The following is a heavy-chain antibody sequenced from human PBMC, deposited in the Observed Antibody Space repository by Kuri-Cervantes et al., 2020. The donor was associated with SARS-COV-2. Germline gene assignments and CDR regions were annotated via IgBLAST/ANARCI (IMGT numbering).Heavy chain of an antibody. D-gene: IGHD3-3*01. CDR2: ISDDAKKK. V-gene: IGHV3-30*04. J-gene: IGHJ3*02. Sequence: GGSLRLSCVASGFTFSRYAIHCVRQAPGKGLEWVAVISDDAKKKYYADSVKGRFTISRDNSHNTMYLQMNSLRAEDTAVYYCAKGHYDFWSGYDDAFDIWGQGTMVTVSS. CDR1: GFTFSRYA. CDR3: AKGHYDFWSGYDDAFDI.